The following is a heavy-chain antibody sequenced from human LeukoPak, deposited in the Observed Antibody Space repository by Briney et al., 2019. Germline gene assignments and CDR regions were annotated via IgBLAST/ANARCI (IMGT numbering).Heavy chain of an antibody. Sequence: PSETLSLTCTVSGGSISSYYWSWIRQPPGKGLEWIGYIYYSGSTNYNPSLKSRVTMSVDTSKNQFSLKLNSVTAADTAVYYCARHVSGIYGSRGDLDYWGQGTLVTVSS. CDR2: IYYSGST. V-gene: IGHV4-59*08. CDR3: ARHVSGIYGSRGDLDY. J-gene: IGHJ4*02. D-gene: IGHD3-10*01. CDR1: GGSISSYY.